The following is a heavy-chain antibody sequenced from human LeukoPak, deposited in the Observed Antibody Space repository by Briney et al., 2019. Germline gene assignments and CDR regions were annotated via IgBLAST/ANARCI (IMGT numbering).Heavy chain of an antibody. CDR2: ITDSSSNT. D-gene: IGHD6-19*01. Sequence: PGGSLRLSCAASGFTFSSYAMNWVRQAPGKGLEWVSSITDSSSNTYYADSVKGRFTISRDNAKNSLYLEMNSLRAEDTAVYYCASRGSRGWYFDCWGQGTLVTVSS. CDR3: ASRGSRGWYFDC. CDR1: GFTFSSYA. J-gene: IGHJ4*02. V-gene: IGHV3-21*01.